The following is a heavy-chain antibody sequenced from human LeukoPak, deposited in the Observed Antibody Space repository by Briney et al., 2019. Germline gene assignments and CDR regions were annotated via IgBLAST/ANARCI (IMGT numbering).Heavy chain of an antibody. Sequence: PSETLSLTCTVSGGSISSYYWSWIRQPPGKGLEWIGYIYYSGSTNYNPSLKSRVTISVDTSKNQFSLKLSSVTAADTAVYYCARRGTLLWFGELTYDAFDIWGQGTMVTVSS. J-gene: IGHJ3*02. D-gene: IGHD3-10*01. CDR1: GGSISSYY. V-gene: IGHV4-59*08. CDR2: IYYSGST. CDR3: ARRGTLLWFGELTYDAFDI.